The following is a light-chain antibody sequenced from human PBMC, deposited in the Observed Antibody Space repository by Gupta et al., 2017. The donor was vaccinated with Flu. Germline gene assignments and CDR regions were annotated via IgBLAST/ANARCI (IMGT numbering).Light chain of an antibody. J-gene: IGKJ2*01. CDR3: MQATRWPT. Sequence: VTLGQPASISCRSSQRLVYGDGNTYLTWFHQRPGQAPRRLIYKVSYLDSGVPDRFSGSGSGTDFTLKISRVEAEDIGIYYCMQATRWPTFGQGTKLEIK. CDR1: QRLVYGDGNTY. V-gene: IGKV2-30*01. CDR2: KVS.